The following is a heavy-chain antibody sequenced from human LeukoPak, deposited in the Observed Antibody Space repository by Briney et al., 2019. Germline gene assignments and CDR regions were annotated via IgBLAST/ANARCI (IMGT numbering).Heavy chain of an antibody. V-gene: IGHV4-34*01. CDR2: INHSGST. Sequence: PSETMSLTCAVYGGSFSGYYWSWIRQPPGKGLEWIGEINHSGSTNYNPSLKSRVTISVDTSKNQFSLKLSSVTAADTAVYYCARRRYYGSGSLKNFDYWGQGTLVTVSS. D-gene: IGHD3-10*01. CDR3: ARRRYYGSGSLKNFDY. CDR1: GGSFSGYY. J-gene: IGHJ4*02.